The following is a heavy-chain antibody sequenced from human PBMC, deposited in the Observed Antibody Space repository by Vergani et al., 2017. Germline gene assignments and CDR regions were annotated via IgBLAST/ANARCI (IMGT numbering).Heavy chain of an antibody. CDR3: ARARGYSSSGYRNYYYYYYMDG. Sequence: QVQLQESGPGLVKPSETLSLTCTVSGGSISSYYWSWIRQPPGKGLEWIGYIYYSGSTNYNPSLKSRVTISVDTSKNPFSLKLSSVTAADTAVYYCARARGYSSSGYRNYYYYYYMDGWGKGTTVTVSS. V-gene: IGHV4-59*01. CDR2: IYYSGST. CDR1: GGSISSYY. J-gene: IGHJ6*03. D-gene: IGHD6-13*01.